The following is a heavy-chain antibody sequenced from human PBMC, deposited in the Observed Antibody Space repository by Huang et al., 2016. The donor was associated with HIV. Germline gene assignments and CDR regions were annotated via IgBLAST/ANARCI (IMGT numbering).Heavy chain of an antibody. D-gene: IGHD3-10*01. J-gene: IGHJ6*02. Sequence: VQLVESGGALVQPGGSLRLSCAASGFPVTTNYMNWVRQAPGTGRVWVSTIDSCARTSHAASVNGRLACSRDNSKNAMYRQLNSLRVEDTATYYCAREVMVRGVSVPITDGYFYYGMDVCGHGATVSVSS. CDR1: GFPVTTNY. CDR2: IDSCART. V-gene: IGHV3-53*01. CDR3: AREVMVRGVSVPITDGYFYYGMDV.